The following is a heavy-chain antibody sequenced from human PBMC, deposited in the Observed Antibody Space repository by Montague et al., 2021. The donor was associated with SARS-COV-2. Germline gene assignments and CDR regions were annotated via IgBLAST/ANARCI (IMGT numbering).Heavy chain of an antibody. V-gene: IGHV3-9*01. CDR3: GKDLTPGGMDV. CDR1: GFNFESYA. CDR2: FSLDTDRI. J-gene: IGHJ6*02. D-gene: IGHD3-10*01. Sequence: SLRLSCAVSGFNFESYAMHWVRQAPGKGLEWVAGFSLDTDRIDYADSVKGRFIVSRDKAQDAFYLQMSSLRPEDSAVYYCGKDLTPGGMDVWGQGTTVIVSS.